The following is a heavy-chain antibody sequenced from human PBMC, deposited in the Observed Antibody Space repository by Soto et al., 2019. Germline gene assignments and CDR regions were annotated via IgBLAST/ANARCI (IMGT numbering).Heavy chain of an antibody. V-gene: IGHV4-61*01. CDR1: GGSFKSGSYS. J-gene: IGHJ4*02. Sequence: XETLSLTCTVAGGSFKSGSYSWSWIRQPPGKGLEWIGYVYHTGRTSYNPSLKSRVSISMDTSKNQFSLNLDSVTAADTAVYFCARDFAYFDYSGQGTLVTVSS. D-gene: IGHD3-3*01. CDR2: VYHTGRT. CDR3: ARDFAYFDY.